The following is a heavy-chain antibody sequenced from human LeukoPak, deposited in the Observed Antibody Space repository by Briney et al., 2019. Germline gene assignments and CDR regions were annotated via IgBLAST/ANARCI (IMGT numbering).Heavy chain of an antibody. CDR3: ARDLAAAAGQTVYYYYGMDV. CDR2: INPNSGGT. J-gene: IGHJ6*02. CDR1: GYTFTGYF. D-gene: IGHD6-13*01. Sequence: GASVKVSCKASGYTFTGYFMHWVRQAPGQGLEWMGWINPNSGGTNYAQKFQGRVTMTRDTSISTAYMELSRLRSDDTAVYYCARDLAAAAGQTVYYYYGMDVWGQGTTVTVSS. V-gene: IGHV1-2*02.